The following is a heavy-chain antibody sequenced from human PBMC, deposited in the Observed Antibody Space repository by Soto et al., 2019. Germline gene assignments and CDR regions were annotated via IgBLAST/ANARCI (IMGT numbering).Heavy chain of an antibody. V-gene: IGHV1-18*04. J-gene: IGHJ5*02. CDR3: ATSYDSGFDP. CDR2: ISVNNGNT. D-gene: IGHD3-3*01. Sequence: ALLNVSWKAFGYGFSCYGISWVRQDPGQGLDWMGWISVNNGNTDYAPKFQGRVTMTTDTSTSTAYMELRSLRSDDTAVYYCATSYDSGFDPSGQGTLLTVSS. CDR1: GYGFSCYG.